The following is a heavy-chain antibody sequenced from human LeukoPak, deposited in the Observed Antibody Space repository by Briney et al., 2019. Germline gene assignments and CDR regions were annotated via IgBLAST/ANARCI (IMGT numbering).Heavy chain of an antibody. V-gene: IGHV4-34*01. CDR2: INHSGST. J-gene: IGHJ3*02. Sequence: ASETLSLTCAVYGGSFSGYYWSWIRQPPGKGLEWIGEINHSGSTNYDPSLKGRVTISVDTSKNQFSLKLSSVTAADTAVYYCARLKTTITAFDIWGQGTMVTVSS. CDR3: ARLKTTITAFDI. CDR1: GGSFSGYY. D-gene: IGHD2-21*02.